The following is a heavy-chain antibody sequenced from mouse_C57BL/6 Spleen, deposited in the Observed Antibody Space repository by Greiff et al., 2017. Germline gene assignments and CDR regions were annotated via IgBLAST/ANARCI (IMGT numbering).Heavy chain of an antibody. Sequence: EVQRVESGPGLAKPSQTLSLTCSVTGYSITSDYWNWIRKFPGNKLEYMGYISYSGSTYYNPSLKSRISITRDTSKNQYYLQLNSVTTEDTATYYCARYYYGSSYGGYFDVWGTGTTVTVSS. CDR2: ISYSGST. D-gene: IGHD1-1*01. V-gene: IGHV3-8*01. CDR3: ARYYYGSSYGGYFDV. J-gene: IGHJ1*03. CDR1: GYSITSDY.